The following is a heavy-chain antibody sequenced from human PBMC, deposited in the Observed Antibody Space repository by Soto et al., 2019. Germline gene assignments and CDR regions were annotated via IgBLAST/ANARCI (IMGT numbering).Heavy chain of an antibody. CDR1: GFSFRTTW. CDR3: CTGSRFSGSVFDY. D-gene: IGHD1-26*01. V-gene: IGHV3-15*05. Sequence: EVQLVESGGGLVKPGGSLRLSCAASGFSFRTTWMAWVRQAPGKGLEWVGRIKSKSAGETTDYADPVKGRFTISRDDSKDTLYLPMDSLETGDTAVYYCCTGSRFSGSVFDYWGQGTLVTVSS. CDR2: IKSKSAGETT. J-gene: IGHJ4*02.